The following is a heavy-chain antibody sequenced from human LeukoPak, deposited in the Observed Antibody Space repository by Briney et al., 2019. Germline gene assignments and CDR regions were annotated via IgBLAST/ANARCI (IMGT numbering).Heavy chain of an antibody. J-gene: IGHJ5*02. CDR2: IIPIFGTA. CDR1: GSTFSSYA. Sequence: GASVKLSCKPSGSTFSSYAISWVRQAPGQGLEWMGGIIPIFGTANYAQKFQGRVTITTDESTSTAYMELSSLRSEDTAVYYCALEYYYDSSGYYNRAPFDPWGQGTLVTVSS. D-gene: IGHD3-22*01. V-gene: IGHV1-69*05. CDR3: ALEYYYDSSGYYNRAPFDP.